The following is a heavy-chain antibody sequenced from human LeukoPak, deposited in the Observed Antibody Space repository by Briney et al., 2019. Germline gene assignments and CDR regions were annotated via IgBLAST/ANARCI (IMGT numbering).Heavy chain of an antibody. CDR3: ARDRSGGSCHHY. Sequence: GGSLRLSCAASGFTFSSYWMNWVRQAPGKGLEWVANIKQDGSEKYYVDSVKGRFTISRDNAKNPLYLQMNSLRAEDTAVYYCARDRSGGSCHHYWGQGTLVTVSS. V-gene: IGHV3-7*01. CDR2: IKQDGSEK. CDR1: GFTFSSYW. D-gene: IGHD2-15*01. J-gene: IGHJ4*02.